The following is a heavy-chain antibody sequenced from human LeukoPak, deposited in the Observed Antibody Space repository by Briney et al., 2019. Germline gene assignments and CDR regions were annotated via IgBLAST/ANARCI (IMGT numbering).Heavy chain of an antibody. CDR2: IIPILGIA. V-gene: IGHV1-69*04. CDR3: ANYMVPRPNWFDP. CDR1: GGTFSSYA. D-gene: IGHD3-10*01. J-gene: IGHJ5*02. Sequence: GASVTVSCKASGGTFSSYAISWVRQAPGQGLEWMGRIIPILGIANYAQKFQGRVTITADKSTSTAYMELSSLRSEDTAVYYCANYMVPRPNWFDPWGQGTLVTVSS.